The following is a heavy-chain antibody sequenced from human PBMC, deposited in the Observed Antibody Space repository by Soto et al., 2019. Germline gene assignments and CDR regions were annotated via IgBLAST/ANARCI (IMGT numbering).Heavy chain of an antibody. V-gene: IGHV3-48*01. Sequence: GGSLRLSCAVSGFTFSRFSINWVRQAPGKGLEWVSYISPSSSTIYYSDSVKGRFTISRDNAKNSLYLEMNSLRAEDTAVYYCASTSLDPTNGWYGWGRGTLVTVSS. CDR2: ISPSSSTI. J-gene: IGHJ4*02. D-gene: IGHD6-19*01. CDR3: ASTSLDPTNGWYG. CDR1: GFTFSRFS.